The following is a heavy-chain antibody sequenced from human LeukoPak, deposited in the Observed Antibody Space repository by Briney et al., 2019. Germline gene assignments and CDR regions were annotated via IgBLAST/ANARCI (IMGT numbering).Heavy chain of an antibody. CDR1: GFTLSDYW. Sequence: GGSLRLSCAASGFTLSDYWMHWVRQAPGKGLVWVSRINREGSTTTYADSVKGRFTISRDNAKNTLYLQMSSLRAEDMAVYYCARDLTGEKDYWGQGTLVAVSS. V-gene: IGHV3-74*01. D-gene: IGHD7-27*01. CDR2: INREGSTT. CDR3: ARDLTGEKDY. J-gene: IGHJ4*02.